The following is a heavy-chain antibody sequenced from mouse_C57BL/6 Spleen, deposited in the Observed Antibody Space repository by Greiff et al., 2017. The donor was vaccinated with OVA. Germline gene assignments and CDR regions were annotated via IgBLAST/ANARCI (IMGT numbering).Heavy chain of an antibody. V-gene: IGHV1-77*01. CDR2: IGPGSGST. CDR3: ARGGNYYGSSHYFDY. J-gene: IGHJ2*01. Sequence: QVQLQQSGAELVKPGASVKISCKASGYTFTDYYINWVKQRPGQGLEWIGTIGPGSGSTSYHEKFKGKATLTADKSSSTTYMQLSSLTSEDSAVYFCARGGNYYGSSHYFDYWGQGTTLTVSS. CDR1: GYTFTDYY. D-gene: IGHD1-1*01.